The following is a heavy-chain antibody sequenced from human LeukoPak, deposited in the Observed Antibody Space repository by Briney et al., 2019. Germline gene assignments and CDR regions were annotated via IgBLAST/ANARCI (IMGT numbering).Heavy chain of an antibody. V-gene: IGHV3-23*01. D-gene: IGHD1-26*01. CDR2: ISGSGGST. CDR3: AKEATWELLGGSYFDY. Sequence: PGGTLRLSCAASGFTFSSYGMSWVRQAPGKGLEWVSAISGSGGSTYYADSVKGRFTISRDNSKNTLYLQMNSLRAEDTAVYYCAKEATWELLGGSYFDYWGQGTLVTVSS. J-gene: IGHJ4*02. CDR1: GFTFSSYG.